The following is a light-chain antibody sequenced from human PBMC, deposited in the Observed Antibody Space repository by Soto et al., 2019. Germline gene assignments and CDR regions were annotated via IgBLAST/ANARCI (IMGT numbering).Light chain of an antibody. Sequence: QSALTQPPSASGSLGQSVTISCTGTNSDVGGYKYVSWYQQHPGKAPKVIIYEVNKRPSGVPDRFSGSKSGNTASLTVSGLQAEDEADYCCNSYAGSNNWVFGGGTKLTVL. CDR1: NSDVGGYKY. J-gene: IGLJ3*02. CDR2: EVN. V-gene: IGLV2-8*01. CDR3: NSYAGSNNWV.